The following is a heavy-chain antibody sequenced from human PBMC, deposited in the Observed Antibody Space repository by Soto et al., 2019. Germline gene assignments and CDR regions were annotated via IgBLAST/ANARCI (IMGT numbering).Heavy chain of an antibody. CDR3: ARADSSSSTELDY. V-gene: IGHV4-30-2*01. J-gene: IGHJ4*02. CDR1: GGSISSGGYS. CDR2: IYHSGST. D-gene: IGHD6-6*01. Sequence: TLSLTCAVSGGSISSGGYSWSWIRQPPGKGLEWIGYIYHSGSTYYNPSLKSRVTISVDRSKNQFSLKLSSVTAADTAVYYCARADSSSSTELDYWGKGTLVTVSS.